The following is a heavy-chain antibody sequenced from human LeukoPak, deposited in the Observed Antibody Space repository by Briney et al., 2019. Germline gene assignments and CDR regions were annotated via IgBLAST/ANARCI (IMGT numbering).Heavy chain of an antibody. J-gene: IGHJ4*02. CDR1: GFTFTTYS. Sequence: PGGSLRLSCAASGFTFTTYSMNWVRQAPGKGLEWVSSISSSSSYIYYADPVKGRFTISRDNAKNSLYLQMNSLRAEDTAVYYCARVMPTLDYWGQGTLVTVSS. CDR3: ARVMPTLDY. CDR2: ISSSSSYI. D-gene: IGHD2-2*01. V-gene: IGHV3-21*01.